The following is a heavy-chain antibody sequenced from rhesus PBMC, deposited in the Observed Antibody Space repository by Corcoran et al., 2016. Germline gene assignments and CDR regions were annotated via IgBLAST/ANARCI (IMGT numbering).Heavy chain of an antibody. V-gene: IGHV4-122*02. CDR1: GYSISGYY. CDR2: ITYSGST. J-gene: IGHJ4*01. Sequence: QVQLQESGPGLVKPSETLSLTCAVSGYSISGYYWSWIRQAPGKGLEWIGYITYSGSTSYNRSLKSRVTMSRDTSKNQFSLKLSSVTAAGTAVYYCARVGGSYLYDFDYWGQGVLVTVSS. D-gene: IGHD1-44*02. CDR3: ARVGGSYLYDFDY.